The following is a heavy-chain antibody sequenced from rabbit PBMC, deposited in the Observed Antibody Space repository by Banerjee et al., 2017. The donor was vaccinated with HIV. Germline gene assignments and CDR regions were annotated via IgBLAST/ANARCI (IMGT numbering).Heavy chain of an antibody. D-gene: IGHD8-1*01. CDR1: GFSFSSSYY. Sequence: QEQLVESGGGLVQPEGSLTLTCTASGFSFSSSYYMCWVRQAPGKGLEWIGCINTGSGGNTYYATWAKGRFTISKTSSTTVTLQMTSLTAADTATYFCARDAGSSWWTSPYYFTLWGPGTLVTVS. V-gene: IGHV1S45*01. CDR2: INTGSGGNT. CDR3: ARDAGSSWWTSPYYFTL. J-gene: IGHJ4*01.